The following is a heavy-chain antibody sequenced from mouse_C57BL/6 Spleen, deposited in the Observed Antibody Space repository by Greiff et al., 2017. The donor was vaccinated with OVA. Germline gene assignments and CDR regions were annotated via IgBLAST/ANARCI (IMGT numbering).Heavy chain of an antibody. D-gene: IGHD2-3*01. V-gene: IGHV3-1*01. CDR2: ISYSGST. CDR1: GYSITSGYD. CDR3: ARGGDGYYLYAMDY. J-gene: IGHJ4*01. Sequence: EVQLQESGPGMVKPSQSLSLTCTVTGYSITSGYDWHWIRHFPGNKLEWMGYISYSGSTNYNPSLKSRISITHDTSKNHFFLKLNSVTTEDTATYYCARGGDGYYLYAMDYWGQGTSVTVSS.